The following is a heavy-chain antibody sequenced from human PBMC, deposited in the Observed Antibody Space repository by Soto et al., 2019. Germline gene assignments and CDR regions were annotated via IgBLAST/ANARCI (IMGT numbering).Heavy chain of an antibody. D-gene: IGHD3-22*01. V-gene: IGHV3-23*01. CDR2: FSGSGDST. CDR1: GFTFSNYA. CDR3: ARDAGDLPVVNVGVFVF. Sequence: GGSLRLSCAASGFTFSNYAMSWVRQAPGKGLEWVSAFSGSGDSTFYADSVKGRFTVSRDNSKKTLYLKLNSLRDEDTAVYYCARDAGDLPVVNVGVFVFWGRGTMVTVSS. J-gene: IGHJ4*02.